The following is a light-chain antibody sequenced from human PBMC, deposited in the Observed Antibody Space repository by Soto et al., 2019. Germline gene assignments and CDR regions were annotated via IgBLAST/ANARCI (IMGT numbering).Light chain of an antibody. J-gene: IGLJ2*01. CDR1: SSDIGGYDL. CDR2: EVR. CDR3: WSYAGSSTFVV. V-gene: IGLV2-23*02. Sequence: QSVLTQPASVSGSPGQSITISCTGTSSDIGGYDLVSWYQQHPGKVPKLIIYEVRKRPSGVSNRFSGSKSGNTASLTISGLQAEDEADYYCWSYAGSSTFVVFGGGTKLTVL.